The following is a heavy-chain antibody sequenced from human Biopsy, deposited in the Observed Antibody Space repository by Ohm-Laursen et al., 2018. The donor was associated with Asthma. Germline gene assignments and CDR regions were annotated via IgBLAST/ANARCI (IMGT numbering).Heavy chain of an antibody. J-gene: IGHJ3*01. CDR3: ARMYYDFLTGQVKDVFGV. CDR1: GYNFISFA. D-gene: IGHD3-9*01. V-gene: IGHV1-3*04. Sequence: ASVKVSCKASGYNFISFAIHWVRQAPGQRFEWMGWVNTGNGDTKYSQKFQGRVTITRDTSASTAYMELRSLRSEDTATYYCARMYYDFLTGQVKDVFGVWGQGTMVTVSS. CDR2: VNTGNGDT.